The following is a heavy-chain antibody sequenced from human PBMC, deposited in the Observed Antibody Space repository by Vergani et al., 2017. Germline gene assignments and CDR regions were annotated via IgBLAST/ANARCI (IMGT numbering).Heavy chain of an antibody. J-gene: IGHJ3*02. V-gene: IGHV3-53*02. Sequence: EVQLVETVGGLIQPGGSLRLSCAASGFTVSSNSLTWFRQAPGKGLGCVSGFYSGGSTYYADSVKGRFTVSRDNSKNTLYLQMNSLRAEDTAVYYCARWGQQLVFGAFDIWGQGTMVTVSS. CDR2: FYSGGST. CDR1: GFTVSSNS. CDR3: ARWGQQLVFGAFDI. D-gene: IGHD6-13*01.